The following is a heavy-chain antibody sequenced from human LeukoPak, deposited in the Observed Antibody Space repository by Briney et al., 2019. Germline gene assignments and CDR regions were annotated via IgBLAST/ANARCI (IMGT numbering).Heavy chain of an antibody. J-gene: IGHJ4*02. D-gene: IGHD6-13*01. CDR1: GGSISSYY. Sequence: SETLSPTCTVSGGSISSYYWSWIRQPPGKGLEWIVYIYYSGSTYYNPSLKSRVTISVDTSKNQFSLKLSSVTAADTAVYYCARDHRGMYSSSFCDWGQGTLVTVSS. V-gene: IGHV4-59*12. CDR3: ARDHRGMYSSSFCD. CDR2: IYYSGST.